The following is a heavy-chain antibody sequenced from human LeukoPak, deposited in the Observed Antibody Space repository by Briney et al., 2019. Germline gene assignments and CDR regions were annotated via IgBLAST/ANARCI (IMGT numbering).Heavy chain of an antibody. CDR2: IWYDGSNK. CDR1: GFTFSNAW. D-gene: IGHD2-15*01. V-gene: IGHV3-33*08. J-gene: IGHJ6*02. CDR3: ARDQTGVCSGGSCYPDYGMDV. Sequence: GGSLRLSCAASGFTFSNAWMSWVRQAPGKGLEWVAVIWYDGSNKYYADSVKGRFTISRDNSKNTLYLQMNSLRAEDTAVYYCARDQTGVCSGGSCYPDYGMDVWGQGTTVTVSS.